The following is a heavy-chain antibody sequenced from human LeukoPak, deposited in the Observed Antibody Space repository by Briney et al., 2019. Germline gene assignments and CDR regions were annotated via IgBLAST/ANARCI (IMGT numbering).Heavy chain of an antibody. CDR2: INHSGYT. J-gene: IGHJ6*03. V-gene: IGHV4-34*01. CDR1: GVSFNDYY. Sequence: PSETLSLTCAVSGVSFNDYYWSWVRQTPGKGLEWIGEINHSGYTNDSPSLKSRVTISVDTSKNQFSLKLSSVTAADTAVYYCARENKKGSSYYMDVWGKGTTVTVSS. CDR3: ARENKKGSSYYMDV. D-gene: IGHD3-10*01.